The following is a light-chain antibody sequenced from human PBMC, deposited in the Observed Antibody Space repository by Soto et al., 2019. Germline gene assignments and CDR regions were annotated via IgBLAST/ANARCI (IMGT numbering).Light chain of an antibody. J-gene: IGLJ1*01. V-gene: IGLV2-8*01. CDR1: SSDVGAYNF. CDR2: KVT. Sequence: QSVLTQPPSASGSPGQSVTISCTGTSSDVGAYNFVSWYQQLPGKAPKLMIYKVTKRPSGVPDRFSGSKSGNTASLTVSGLQAEDEADYYCSSYEGSITIYVFGTGTKLTVL. CDR3: SSYEGSITIYV.